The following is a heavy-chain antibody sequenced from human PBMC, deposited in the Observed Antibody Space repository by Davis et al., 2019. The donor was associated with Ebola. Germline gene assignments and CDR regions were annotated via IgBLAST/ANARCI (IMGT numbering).Heavy chain of an antibody. CDR1: RYTFTGYY. CDR2: INPNSGGT. V-gene: IGHV1-2*04. J-gene: IGHJ4*02. CDR3: ARGRTYYYDSSGYRPYYFDY. Sequence: AASVKVSCKASRYTFTGYYMHWVRQAPGQGLEWMGWINPNSGGTNYAQKFQGWVTMTRDTSISTAYMELSRLRSDDTAVYYCARGRTYYYDSSGYRPYYFDYWGQGTLVTVSS. D-gene: IGHD3-22*01.